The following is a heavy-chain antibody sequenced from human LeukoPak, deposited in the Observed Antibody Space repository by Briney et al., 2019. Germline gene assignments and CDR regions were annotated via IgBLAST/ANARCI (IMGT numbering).Heavy chain of an antibody. CDR2: IYYSGST. J-gene: IGHJ5*02. CDR1: GDSINAYN. V-gene: IGHV4-59*08. CDR3: ARRFDP. Sequence: PSETLSLTCTVSGDSINAYNWNWVRQPPGKGLEWIGYIYYSGSTDYNPSLKTRVTISVDTSKKQFSLRLTSVTAADTAVYYCARRFDPWGPGILVTVSS.